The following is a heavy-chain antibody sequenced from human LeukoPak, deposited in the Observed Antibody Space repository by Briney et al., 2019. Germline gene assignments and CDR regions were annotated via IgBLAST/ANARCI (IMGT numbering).Heavy chain of an antibody. CDR2: IYYSGST. D-gene: IGHD6-19*01. J-gene: IGHJ4*02. CDR3: ARLSGYSSGWYEDY. V-gene: IGHV4-30-4*01. CDR1: GGSISSGDYY. Sequence: PSETLSLTCSVSGGSISSGDYYWSWIRQPPGKGLEWIGYIYYSGSTYYNPSLKSRVTISVDTSKNQFSLKLSSVTAADTAVYYCARLSGYSSGWYEDYWGQGTLVTVSS.